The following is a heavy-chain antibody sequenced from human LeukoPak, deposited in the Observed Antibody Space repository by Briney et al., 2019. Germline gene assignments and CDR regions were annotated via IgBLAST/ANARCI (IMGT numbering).Heavy chain of an antibody. D-gene: IGHD3-10*01. CDR2: IAPSSGTT. J-gene: IGHJ4*02. Sequence: ASVKVSCKASGYTFTSNYMHWVRQAPGQVLEWMGVIAPSSGTTSYAQKFQGRVTMTRDTSTSTLCMELSSLTSEDTAVYYCARASGSSAVPFDYWGQGTLVTVSS. CDR1: GYTFTSNY. CDR3: ARASGSSAVPFDY. V-gene: IGHV1-46*01.